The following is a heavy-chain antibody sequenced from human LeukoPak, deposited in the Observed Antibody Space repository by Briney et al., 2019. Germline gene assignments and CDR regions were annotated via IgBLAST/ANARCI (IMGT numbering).Heavy chain of an antibody. V-gene: IGHV4-39*01. J-gene: IGHJ4*02. Sequence: PSETLSLTCTVSGGSISSSNYYWGWIRQPAGKGLEWIGSFYYSGSTDYNPSLKSRVTMSVDTSKNEFSLKLISVTAADTAMYYCARHTSGYSYGCGFDYWGQGTLVTVSS. D-gene: IGHD5-18*01. CDR3: ARHTSGYSYGCGFDY. CDR2: FYYSGST. CDR1: GGSISSSNYY.